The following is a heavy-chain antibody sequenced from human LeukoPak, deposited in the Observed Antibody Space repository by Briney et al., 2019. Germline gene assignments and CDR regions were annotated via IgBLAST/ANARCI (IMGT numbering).Heavy chain of an antibody. CDR1: GLTLSDYW. J-gene: IGHJ4*02. CDR3: VRDGWGRTPYDS. V-gene: IGHV3-74*01. D-gene: IGHD4-23*01. CDR2: ISPDGTNI. Sequence: GGSLRLSCAASGLTLSDYWMNWVRQVPGKGPVWVSHISPDGTNIAYADSVKGRFTISRDSAKNTLYLQMNSLRVGDTAVYHCVRDGWGRTPYDSWDQGTLVTVSS.